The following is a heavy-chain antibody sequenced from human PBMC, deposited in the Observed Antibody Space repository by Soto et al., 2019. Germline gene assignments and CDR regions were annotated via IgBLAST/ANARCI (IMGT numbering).Heavy chain of an antibody. CDR1: GGTFSSYA. J-gene: IGHJ6*02. Sequence: QVQLVQSGAEVKKPGSSVKVSCKASGGTFSSYAISWVRQAPGQGLEWMGGIIPIFGTANYAQKFQGRVTITADESTSTAYMELSSLRSEDTAVYYCASSSGGYCSSTSCSTGYYGMDVWGQGTTVTVSS. CDR3: ASSSGGYCSSTSCSTGYYGMDV. V-gene: IGHV1-69*01. CDR2: IIPIFGTA. D-gene: IGHD2-2*01.